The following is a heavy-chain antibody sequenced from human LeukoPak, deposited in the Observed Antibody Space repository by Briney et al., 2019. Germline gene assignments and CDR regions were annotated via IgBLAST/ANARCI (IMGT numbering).Heavy chain of an antibody. V-gene: IGHV3-30*03. CDR2: ISYDGSNK. CDR1: GFTFSSYA. D-gene: IGHD6-13*01. J-gene: IGHJ4*02. Sequence: GRSLRLSCAASGFTFSSYAMHWVRQAPGKGLEWVAVISYDGSNKYYADSVKGRFTISRDNSKNTLYLQMNSLRAEDTAVYYCASLAASFDYWGQGTLVTVSS. CDR3: ASLAASFDY.